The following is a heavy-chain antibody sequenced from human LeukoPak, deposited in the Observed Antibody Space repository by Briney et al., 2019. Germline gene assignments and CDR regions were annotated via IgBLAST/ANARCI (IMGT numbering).Heavy chain of an antibody. J-gene: IGHJ4*02. D-gene: IGHD1-26*01. Sequence: GGSLRLSCAASGSIFSNYAMSWVRQAPGKGLEWVSVIVGSGDSTYYADSVKGRFTISRDNSKNTLCLQMNSLSAEDTAVYYCAKGRGSANSGSNYWGQGTQVTVSS. V-gene: IGHV3-23*01. CDR3: AKGRGSANSGSNY. CDR2: IVGSGDST. CDR1: GSIFSNYA.